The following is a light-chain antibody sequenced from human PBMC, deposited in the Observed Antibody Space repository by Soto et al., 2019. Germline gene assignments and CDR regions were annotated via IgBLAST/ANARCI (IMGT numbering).Light chain of an antibody. J-gene: IGKJ1*01. CDR2: SAS. V-gene: IGKV1-39*01. CDR3: LQTYSTPWT. CDR1: QDIRRY. Sequence: DIQMTQSPSSLSPSVGDRVTITCRASQDIRRYLSWYQQKTGTAPKFLIYSASGLHSGVPSRFSSSGSGTDFTLTISSLQPEDFATYYCLQTYSTPWTFGQGTKVEIK.